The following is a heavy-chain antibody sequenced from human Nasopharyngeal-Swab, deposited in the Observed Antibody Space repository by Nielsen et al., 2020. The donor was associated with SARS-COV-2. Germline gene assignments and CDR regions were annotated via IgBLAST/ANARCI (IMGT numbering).Heavy chain of an antibody. CDR3: ARGTLRLDIVVVPAVYFDY. J-gene: IGHJ4*02. CDR2: ISYDGSNK. D-gene: IGHD2-2*03. V-gene: IGHV3-30*04. Sequence: VRQMPGKGLELVAVISYDGSNKYYAVSVKGRFTISRDNSKNTLYLQMNSLRAEDTAVYYCARGTLRLDIVVVPAVYFDYWGQGTLVTVSS.